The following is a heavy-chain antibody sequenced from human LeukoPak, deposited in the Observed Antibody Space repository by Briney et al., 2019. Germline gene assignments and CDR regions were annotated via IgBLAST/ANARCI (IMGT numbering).Heavy chain of an antibody. D-gene: IGHD1-26*01. CDR1: GLSVSSNF. V-gene: IGHV3-21*01. CDR3: ARDNAATGMDV. Sequence: GGSLRLSCAATGLSVSSNFMSWVRQAPGKGLEWVSSISSSSSYIYYADSVKGRFTISRDNAKNSLYLQMNSLRAEDTAVYYCARDNAATGMDVWGQGTTVTVSS. J-gene: IGHJ6*02. CDR2: ISSSSSYI.